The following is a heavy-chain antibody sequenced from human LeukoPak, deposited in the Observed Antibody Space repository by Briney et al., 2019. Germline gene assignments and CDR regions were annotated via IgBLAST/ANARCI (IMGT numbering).Heavy chain of an antibody. CDR1: GFTFSSYG. D-gene: IGHD3-9*01. CDR2: IWYDGSNK. V-gene: IGHV3-33*06. CDR3: AKEPSYYDILTGYYFDY. Sequence: PGRSLRLSCAASGFTFSSYGMHWVRQAPGKGLEWVAVIWYDGSNKYYADSVKGRFTISRDNSKNTLYLQMNSLRAEDTAVYYCAKEPSYYDILTGYYFDYWGQGTLVTVSS. J-gene: IGHJ4*02.